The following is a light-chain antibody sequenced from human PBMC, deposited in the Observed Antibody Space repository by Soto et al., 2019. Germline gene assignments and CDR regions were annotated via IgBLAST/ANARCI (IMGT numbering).Light chain of an antibody. CDR2: LGS. CDR3: MQALQKPST. V-gene: IGKV2-28*01. J-gene: IGKJ1*01. CDR1: QSLLHTNGINY. Sequence: VVVTQSPLSLPVTPGEPASMSCRASQSLLHTNGINYLHWYLQKPGQSPQLLIYLGSHRASRVPDRFSGSGSGTEYTLRISRVEAEDVGIYYCMQALQKPSTFGQGTKVDIK.